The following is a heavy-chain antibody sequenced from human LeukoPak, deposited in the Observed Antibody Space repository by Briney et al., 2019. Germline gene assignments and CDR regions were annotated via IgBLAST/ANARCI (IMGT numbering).Heavy chain of an antibody. CDR2: INPNSGDT. D-gene: IGHD6-19*01. V-gene: IGHV1-2*02. Sequence: ASVKVSCKASGYTFTDYYIHWVRQAPGQGLEWMAWINPNSGDTHYAQKYQGRVTLTRDTSISTAYMDLSRLRSDDTAVYYCARDQEVAATDFDYWGQGTLVTVSS. CDR3: ARDQEVAATDFDY. J-gene: IGHJ4*02. CDR1: GYTFTDYY.